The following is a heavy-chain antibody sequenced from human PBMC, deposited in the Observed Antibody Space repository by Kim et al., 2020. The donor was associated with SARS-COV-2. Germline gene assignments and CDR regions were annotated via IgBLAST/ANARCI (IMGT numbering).Heavy chain of an antibody. D-gene: IGHD6-13*01. CDR1: GGTFSSYA. CDR2: IIPIFGTA. CDR3: ARDLPPPLGGRSEQQPFDY. V-gene: IGHV1-69*13. Sequence: SVKVSCKASGGTFSSYAISWVRQAPGQGLEWMGGIIPIFGTANYAQKFQGRVTITADESTSTAYMELSSLRSEDTAVYYCARDLPPPLGGRSEQQPFDYWGQGTLVTVSS. J-gene: IGHJ4*02.